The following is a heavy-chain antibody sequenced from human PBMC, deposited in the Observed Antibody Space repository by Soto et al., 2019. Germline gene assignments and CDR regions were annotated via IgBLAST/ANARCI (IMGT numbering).Heavy chain of an antibody. CDR3: AREPRRYCSGGSCYSRPYGMDV. D-gene: IGHD2-15*01. Sequence: VMVFCKASGYTFTCYYMHWVRQAPGQGLEWMGWINPNSGGTNYAQKFQGWVTMTRDTSISTAYMELSRLRSDDTAVYYCAREPRRYCSGGSCYSRPYGMDVWGQGTTVTVSS. CDR1: GYTFTCYY. V-gene: IGHV1-2*04. CDR2: INPNSGGT. J-gene: IGHJ6*02.